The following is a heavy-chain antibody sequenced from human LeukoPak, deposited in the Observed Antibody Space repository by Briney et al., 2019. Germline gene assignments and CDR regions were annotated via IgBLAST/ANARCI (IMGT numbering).Heavy chain of an antibody. V-gene: IGHV3-21*01. CDR1: GFTFSSYA. CDR2: ISTSSSYI. J-gene: IGHJ4*02. CDR3: ARAVWTSSGYWFDY. Sequence: GRSLRLSCAASGFTFSSYAMHWVRQAPGKGLDWISCISTSSSYIYYADSIKGRFTISRDNAKKTLYLQLNSLRAEDSAVYHCARAVWTSSGYWFDYWGPGIPVTVSS. D-gene: IGHD3-22*01.